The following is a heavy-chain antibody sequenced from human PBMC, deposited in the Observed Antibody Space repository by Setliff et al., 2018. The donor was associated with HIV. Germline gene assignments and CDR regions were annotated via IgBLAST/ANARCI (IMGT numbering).Heavy chain of an antibody. CDR2: IYPDDSNI. CDR1: QYTFATYW. CDR3: VRRDGRRMNAFDF. D-gene: IGHD4-17*01. J-gene: IGHJ3*01. V-gene: IGHV5-51*04. Sequence: GESLTISCKGSQYTFATYWIGWVRQVSGKGLEWMAIIYPDDSNIKYNPSFQRQVTISVDKPINTAYLQWNSLETSDTAMYFCVRRDGRRMNAFDFWGQGTMVTVS.